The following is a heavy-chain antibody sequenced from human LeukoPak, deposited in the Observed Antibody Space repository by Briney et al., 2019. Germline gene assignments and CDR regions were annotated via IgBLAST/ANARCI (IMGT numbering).Heavy chain of an antibody. V-gene: IGHV4-31*03. CDR2: IYYSGST. CDR1: GGSISSGGYS. J-gene: IGHJ4*02. CDR3: ARDNRVGNLGYYFDY. Sequence: PSETLSLTCTVSGGSISSGGYSWSWIRQHPGKGLEWIGYIYYSGSTYYNPSLKSRVTISVDTSKNQFSLKLSSVTAADTAVYYCARDNRVGNLGYYFDYWGQGTLVTVSS. D-gene: IGHD1-14*01.